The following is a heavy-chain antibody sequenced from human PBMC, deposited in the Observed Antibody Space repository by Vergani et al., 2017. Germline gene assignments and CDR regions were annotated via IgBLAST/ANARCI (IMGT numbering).Heavy chain of an antibody. J-gene: IGHJ6*03. CDR1: GGSFSGYY. V-gene: IGHV4-34*01. CDR3: ARGCKYDHAPRPNTYYYYMDV. CDR2: INHSGST. Sequence: QVQLQQWGAGLLKPSETLSLTCAVYGGSFSGYYWSWIRQPPGKGLEWIGEINHSGSTNYNPSLKSRVTISVDTSKNQFSLKMSSVTAADTAVYYCARGCKYDHAPRPNTYYYYMDVWGKGTTVTVSS. D-gene: IGHD3-3*01.